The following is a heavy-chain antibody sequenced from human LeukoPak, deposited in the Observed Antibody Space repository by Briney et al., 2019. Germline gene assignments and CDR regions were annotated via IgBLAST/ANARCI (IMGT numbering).Heavy chain of an antibody. Sequence: GESLKISCNGFGYNFPSYWIGWVRQMPGKGLEWMGVIDTHDSDTRYSPSFRGLVTISADKSTTTAYLQWTSLKASDTAMYYCVRVLSSSWFDFDYWGQGTLVTVSS. CDR3: VRVLSSSWFDFDY. CDR2: IDTHDSDT. V-gene: IGHV5-51*01. D-gene: IGHD6-13*01. J-gene: IGHJ4*02. CDR1: GYNFPSYW.